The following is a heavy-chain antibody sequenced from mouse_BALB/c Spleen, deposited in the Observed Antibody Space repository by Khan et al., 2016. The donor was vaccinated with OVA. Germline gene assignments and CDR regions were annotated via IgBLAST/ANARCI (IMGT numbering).Heavy chain of an antibody. CDR2: INPKNGGT. Sequence: VRLQQSGPELVKPGASVKISCRASGYTFPEYSVHWVKQSLGKSLDWIGVINPKNGGTAYNQKFKGKATLTVDKSSSTAYMEFRSLTSEDSAIYYCARDAGRYWGQGTSVTVAS. D-gene: IGHD3-3*01. J-gene: IGHJ4*01. V-gene: IGHV1-18*01. CDR1: GYTFPEYS. CDR3: ARDAGRY.